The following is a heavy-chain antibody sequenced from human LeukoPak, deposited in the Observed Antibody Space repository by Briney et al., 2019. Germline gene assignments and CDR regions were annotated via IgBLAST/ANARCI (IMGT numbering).Heavy chain of an antibody. D-gene: IGHD3-16*02. CDR2: IIPILGIA. J-gene: IGHJ1*01. CDR1: GGTFSSHT. CDR3: ARVGIYDYVWGSYRWEYFQH. V-gene: IGHV1-69*02. Sequence: SVKVSCKASGGTFSSHTISWVRQAPGQGLEWMGRIIPILGIANYAQKFQGRVTITADRSTSTAYMELSSLRSEDTAVYYCARVGIYDYVWGSYRWEYFQHWGQGTLVTVSS.